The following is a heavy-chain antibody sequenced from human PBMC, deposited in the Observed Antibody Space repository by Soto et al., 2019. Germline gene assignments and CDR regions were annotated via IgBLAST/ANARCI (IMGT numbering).Heavy chain of an antibody. Sequence: GGSLRLSCAASGFTFSSYSMNWVRQAPGKGLEWVSYISSSSSTIYYADSVKGRFTISRDNAKNSLYLQMNSLRDEDTAVYYCARAKKLGIGQGYYYYYMDVWGKGTTVTVSS. CDR3: ARAKKLGIGQGYYYYYMDV. CDR1: GFTFSSYS. J-gene: IGHJ6*03. CDR2: ISSSSSTI. D-gene: IGHD7-27*01. V-gene: IGHV3-48*02.